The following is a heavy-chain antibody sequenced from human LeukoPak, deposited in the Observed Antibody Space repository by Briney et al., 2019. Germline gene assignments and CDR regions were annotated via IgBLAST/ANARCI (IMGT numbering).Heavy chain of an antibody. J-gene: IGHJ4*02. D-gene: IGHD5-18*01. Sequence: SETLSLTCTVSGGSISSYYWSWIRQPPGKGLEWIGYIYYSGSTNYNPSLKSRVTISVDTSKSQFSLKLSSVTAADTAVYYCASLADTAMSYWGQGTLVTVSS. CDR3: ASLADTAMSY. V-gene: IGHV4-59*08. CDR1: GGSISSYY. CDR2: IYYSGST.